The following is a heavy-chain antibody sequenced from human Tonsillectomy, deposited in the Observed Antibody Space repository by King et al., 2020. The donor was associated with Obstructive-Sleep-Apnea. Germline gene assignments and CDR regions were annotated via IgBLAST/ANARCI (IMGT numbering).Heavy chain of an antibody. CDR3: ARVLGYCSSTSWGGVDY. J-gene: IGHJ4*02. CDR1: GYTFTSHD. D-gene: IGHD2-2*01. V-gene: IGHV1-8*01. Sequence: VQLVESGAEVKRPGASVKVSCKASGYTFTSHDINWSRHATGQRVEWMGWMNPNSGTAGFARKFQGRVTMTRDTSISTAYMELSGLRSEDTAVYYCARVLGYCSSTSWGGVDYWGQGTLVTVSS. CDR2: MNPNSGTA.